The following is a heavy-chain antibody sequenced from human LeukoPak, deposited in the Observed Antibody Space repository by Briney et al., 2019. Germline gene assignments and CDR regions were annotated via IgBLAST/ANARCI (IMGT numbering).Heavy chain of an antibody. CDR1: GFTFSSYG. J-gene: IGHJ6*02. D-gene: IGHD3-10*01. CDR3: AKDVVRGLGYGMDV. V-gene: IGHV3-30*18. CDR2: ISYDGSNK. Sequence: GGSLRLSCAASGFTFSSYGMHWVRQAPGKGLEWVADISYDGSNKYYADSVKGRFTISRDNSKNTLYLQMNSLRAEDTAVYYCAKDVVRGLGYGMDVWGQGTTVTVSS.